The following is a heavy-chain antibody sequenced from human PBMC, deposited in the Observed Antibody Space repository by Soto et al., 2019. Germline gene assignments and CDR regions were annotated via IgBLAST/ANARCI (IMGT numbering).Heavy chain of an antibody. CDR3: ASTYYYDSSGYFRAFDI. CDR1: GYSFTSYW. V-gene: IGHV5-10-1*01. CDR2: IDPSDSYT. Sequence: PGESLRISYQGSGYSFTSYWISWVRPMPGKGLEWMGRIDPSDSYTNYSPSFQGHVTISADKSISTAYLQWSSLKASDTAMYYCASTYYYDSSGYFRAFDIWGQGTMVTVSS. D-gene: IGHD3-22*01. J-gene: IGHJ3*02.